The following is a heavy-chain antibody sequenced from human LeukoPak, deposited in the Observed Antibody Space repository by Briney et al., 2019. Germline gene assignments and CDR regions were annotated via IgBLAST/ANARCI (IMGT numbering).Heavy chain of an antibody. CDR2: IYHSGST. Sequence: SETLSLTCAVSGGSISSGGYSWSWIRQPPGKGLEWIGYIYHSGSTNYNPSLKSRVTISVDTSKNQFSLKLSSVTAADTAVYYCARGLGYYDSSGYSHLYYYYGMDVWGQGTTVTVSS. V-gene: IGHV4-30-2*01. CDR3: ARGLGYYDSSGYSHLYYYYGMDV. D-gene: IGHD3-22*01. J-gene: IGHJ6*02. CDR1: GGSISSGGYS.